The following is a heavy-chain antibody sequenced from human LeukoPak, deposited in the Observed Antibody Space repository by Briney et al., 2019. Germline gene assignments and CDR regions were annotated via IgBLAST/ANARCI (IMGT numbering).Heavy chain of an antibody. CDR3: ARDGYGLDTPMVSTIFDY. Sequence: GGSLRLSCAASGFTFSISPMHWVRQAPGEGLEWVAVISYDGSNKYYARSVTGRFTISRDNSKNTLYLQMNSLRAEDTAVYYCARDGYGLDTPMVSTIFDYWGQGTLVTVSS. CDR2: ISYDGSNK. D-gene: IGHD5-18*01. J-gene: IGHJ4*02. CDR1: GFTFSISP. V-gene: IGHV3-30-3*01.